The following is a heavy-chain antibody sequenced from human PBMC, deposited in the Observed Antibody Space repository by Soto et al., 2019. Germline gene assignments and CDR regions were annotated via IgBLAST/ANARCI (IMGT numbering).Heavy chain of an antibody. J-gene: IGHJ4*02. CDR2: ISAYNGNT. CDR1: GYTFTSYG. Sequence: PRASVKVSCKASGYTFTSYGISWVRQAPGQGLEWMGWISAYNGNTNYAQKLQGRVTMTTDTSTSTAYMELRSLRSDDTAVYYCARDLQPGWLRLWDFDYWGQGTLVTVYS. CDR3: ARDLQPGWLRLWDFDY. D-gene: IGHD5-12*01. V-gene: IGHV1-18*01.